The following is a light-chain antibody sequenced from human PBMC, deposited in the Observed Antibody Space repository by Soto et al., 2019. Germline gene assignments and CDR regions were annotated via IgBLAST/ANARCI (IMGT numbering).Light chain of an antibody. Sequence: QSALTQPASVSGSPGQSITISCTGTSSDVGSYNYVSWYQQPPGKAPKLMIYDVNNRPSGVSNRFSGSKSGNTASLTISGLQAEDEADYYCSSYTSSSSLFGGGTKLTVL. CDR2: DVN. V-gene: IGLV2-14*01. CDR1: SSDVGSYNY. CDR3: SSYTSSSSL. J-gene: IGLJ2*01.